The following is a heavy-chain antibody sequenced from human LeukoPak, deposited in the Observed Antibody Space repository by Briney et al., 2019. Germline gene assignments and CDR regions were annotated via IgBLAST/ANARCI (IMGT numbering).Heavy chain of an antibody. CDR1: VGSFSIYH. D-gene: IGHD2/OR15-2a*01. J-gene: IGHJ5*02. CDR3: ARLMVLPERWFDR. V-gene: IGHV4-59*08. Sequence: PWETLSLTCTVSVGSFSIYHWSCMRHPRGKGLEGIGYIYYSGSTNYNHSVKSLVTISGDTSKNQFSLKLSSVTAADTAVYYCARLMVLPERWFDRWGQGTLVTVSS. CDR2: IYYSGST.